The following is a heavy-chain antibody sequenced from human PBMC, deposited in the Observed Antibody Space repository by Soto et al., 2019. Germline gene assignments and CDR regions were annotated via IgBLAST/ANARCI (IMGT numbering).Heavy chain of an antibody. J-gene: IGHJ6*02. V-gene: IGHV1-18*04. CDR3: ARDWAARNYYYYGMDV. CDR2: ISAYNGNT. Sequence: ASVTVSCTASGSTFTSYGISLVRQAPGQGLEWMGWISAYNGNTNYAQKLQGRVTMTTDTSTSTAYMELRSLRSDDTAVYYCARDWAARNYYYYGMDVWGQGTTVTVSS. D-gene: IGHD6-6*01. CDR1: GSTFTSYG.